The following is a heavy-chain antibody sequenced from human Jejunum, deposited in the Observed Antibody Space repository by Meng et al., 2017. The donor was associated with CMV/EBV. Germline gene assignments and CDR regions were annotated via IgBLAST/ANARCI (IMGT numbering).Heavy chain of an antibody. V-gene: IGHV3-74*01. CDR2: LTPDGGMT. CDR1: GFTFSAYW. Sequence: CTTSGFTFSAYWMHWVRQTPGKGLVWVSRLTPDGGMTDYADSVKGRFTISRDNAKSTLYLQMNSLRAEDTGVYYCARDLRGKDDYWGQGTRVTVSS. CDR3: ARDLRGKDDY. D-gene: IGHD5-12*01. J-gene: IGHJ4*02.